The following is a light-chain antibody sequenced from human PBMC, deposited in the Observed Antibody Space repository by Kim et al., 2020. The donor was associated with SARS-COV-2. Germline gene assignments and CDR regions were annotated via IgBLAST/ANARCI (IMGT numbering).Light chain of an antibody. Sequence: QSVLTQPASVSGSPGQSITISCTGTSSDVGSYNLVSWYQQHPGKAPKLIIYEVRKRPSGVSNRFSGSKSGITASLTISGLQAEDEADFYCWSYAGRSTMVFGGGTQLTVL. CDR1: SSDVGSYNL. CDR3: WSYAGRSTMV. J-gene: IGLJ2*01. V-gene: IGLV2-23*02. CDR2: EVR.